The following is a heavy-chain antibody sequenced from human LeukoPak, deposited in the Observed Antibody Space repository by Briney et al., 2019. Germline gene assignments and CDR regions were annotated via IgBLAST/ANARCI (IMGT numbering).Heavy chain of an antibody. D-gene: IGHD3-22*01. Sequence: SETLSLTCAVYGGSFSGYYWSWIRQPPGKGLEWIGEINHSGSTNYNPSLKRRVTISVDPSKNQFSLQLSSVTAADPAVYYCARLLRSNYYDSSGYYYAWFDPWGQGTLVTVSS. CDR3: ARLLRSNYYDSSGYYYAWFDP. V-gene: IGHV4-34*01. CDR2: INHSGST. J-gene: IGHJ5*02. CDR1: GGSFSGYY.